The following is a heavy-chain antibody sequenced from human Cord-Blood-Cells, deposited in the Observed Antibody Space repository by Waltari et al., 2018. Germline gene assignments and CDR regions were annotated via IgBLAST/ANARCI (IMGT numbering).Heavy chain of an antibody. CDR3: ARDEAGGGSYYYYYYGMDV. CDR1: GYTFTSYG. CDR2: ISAYNGNT. D-gene: IGHD1-26*01. Sequence: QVQLVQSGAEVKKPGASVKVSCKASGYTFTSYGISWVRQAPGQGLERMGWISAYNGNTNYAQKLQGRVTMTTDTSTSTAYMELRSLRSDDTAVYYCARDEAGGGSYYYYYYGMDVWGQGTTVTVSS. J-gene: IGHJ6*02. V-gene: IGHV1-18*01.